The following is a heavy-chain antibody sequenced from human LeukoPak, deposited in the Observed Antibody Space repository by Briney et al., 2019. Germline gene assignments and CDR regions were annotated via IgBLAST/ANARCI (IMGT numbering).Heavy chain of an antibody. D-gene: IGHD5-18*01. CDR1: GGTFSSYA. J-gene: IGHJ4*02. CDR2: IIPISGTA. Sequence: SVKVSCKASGGTFSSYAISWVRQAPGQGLEWMGGIIPISGTANYAQKFQGRVTITADESTSTAYMELSSLRSEDTAVYYCAREGRGYSYGNYFDYWGQGTLVTVSS. V-gene: IGHV1-69*13. CDR3: AREGRGYSYGNYFDY.